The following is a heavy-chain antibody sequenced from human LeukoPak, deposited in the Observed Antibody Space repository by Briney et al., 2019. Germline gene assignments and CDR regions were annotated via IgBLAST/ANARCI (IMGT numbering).Heavy chain of an antibody. D-gene: IGHD4-17*01. CDR2: IDHSGST. V-gene: IGHV4-30-2*01. CDR3: ARANDYGDRRFDY. Sequence: SKTLSLTCAVSGGSISSGGYSWSWIRQPPGKGLEWIGYIDHSGSTYYNPSLKSRVTISVDRYKNQFSLKLSSVTAADTAVYYCARANDYGDRRFDYWGQGTLVTVSS. CDR1: GGSISSGGYS. J-gene: IGHJ4*02.